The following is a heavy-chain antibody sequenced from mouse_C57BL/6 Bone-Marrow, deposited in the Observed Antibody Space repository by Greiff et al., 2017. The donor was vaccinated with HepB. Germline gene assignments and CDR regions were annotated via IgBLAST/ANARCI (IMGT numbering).Heavy chain of an antibody. CDR1: GYTFTSYW. J-gene: IGHJ2*01. CDR2: IDPSDSYT. D-gene: IGHD2-4*01. Sequence: VQLQQPGAELVKPGASVKLSCKASGYTFTSYWMQWVKQRPGQGLEWIGEIDPSDSYTNYNQKFKGKATLTVDTSSSTAYMQLSSLTSEDSAVYYCAGLRHYFDYWGQGTTLTVSS. V-gene: IGHV1-50*01. CDR3: AGLRHYFDY.